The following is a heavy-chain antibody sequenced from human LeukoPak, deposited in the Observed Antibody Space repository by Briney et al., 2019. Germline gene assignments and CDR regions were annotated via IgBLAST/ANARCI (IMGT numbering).Heavy chain of an antibody. V-gene: IGHV3-23*01. CDR2: ISGSGGST. D-gene: IGHD6-19*01. CDR3: AKEGSSGWIPTRHFDH. J-gene: IGHJ4*02. CDR1: GITFSSYP. Sequence: GGSLRLSCAASGITFSSYPMTWVRQAPGKGLEWVSTISGSGGSTYYADSVKGRFTISRDNAKNLLSLQMSSLRAEDTAVYYCAKEGSSGWIPTRHFDHWGLGTLVTVSS.